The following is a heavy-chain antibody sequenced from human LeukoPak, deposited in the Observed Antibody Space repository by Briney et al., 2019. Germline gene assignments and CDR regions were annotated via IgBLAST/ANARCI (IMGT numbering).Heavy chain of an antibody. CDR3: ARDEGLTVTTGNFDY. Sequence: GVSVTVSFKASVYTFTSYGISWVRQAPGQGLEWMGWISAYNGNTNYAQKLQGRVTMTTDTSTSTAYMELRSLRSDDTAVYYCARDEGLTVTTGNFDYWGQGTLVTVSS. V-gene: IGHV1-18*01. CDR1: VYTFTSYG. D-gene: IGHD4-17*01. J-gene: IGHJ4*02. CDR2: ISAYNGNT.